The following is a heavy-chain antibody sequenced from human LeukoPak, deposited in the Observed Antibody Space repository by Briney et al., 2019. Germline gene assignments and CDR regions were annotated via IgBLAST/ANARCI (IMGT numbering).Heavy chain of an antibody. CDR3: ARDMVNAIDY. CDR1: GCSISSYY. V-gene: IGHV4-4*07. Sequence: PSETLSLTCTVSGCSISSYYWSWIRQPAGKGLEWIGRIYSSGSTNYNPSLKSRVTMSVDTSKNKFSLKLSSVTAAETAVYYCARDMVNAIDYWGQGTLVTVSS. J-gene: IGHJ4*02. D-gene: IGHD2-8*01. CDR2: IYSSGST.